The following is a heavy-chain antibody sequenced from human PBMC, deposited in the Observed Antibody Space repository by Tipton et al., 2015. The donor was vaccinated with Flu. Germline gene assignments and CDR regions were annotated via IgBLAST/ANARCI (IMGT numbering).Heavy chain of an antibody. CDR2: VYYTGNT. Sequence: GLVKPSETLSLTCTVSGGSISSYYWSWIRQPPGKGLEWLGYVYYTGNTNYNPSLKSRVTMSVDTSKTQFSLRLSSVTAADTAVYFCARDAADNPRNYYYWGPGTLVTVSS. CDR1: GGSISSYY. V-gene: IGHV4-59*01. CDR3: ARDAADNPRNYYY. D-gene: IGHD1-7*01. J-gene: IGHJ4*02.